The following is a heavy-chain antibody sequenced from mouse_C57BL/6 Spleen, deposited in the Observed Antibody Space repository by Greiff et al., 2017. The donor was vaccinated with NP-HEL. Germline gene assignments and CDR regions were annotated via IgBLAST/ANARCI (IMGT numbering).Heavy chain of an antibody. CDR2: IYPRDGST. V-gene: IGHV1-78*01. CDR1: GYTFTDYT. J-gene: IGHJ2*01. Sequence: QVQLQQSDAELVKPGASVKISCKASGYTFTDYTIHWMKQRPEQGLEWIGYIYPRDGSTKYNEKFKGKATLTADKSSSTAYMQLNSLTSEDSAVYFCAREIYYDYDDYFDYWGQGTTLTVSS. D-gene: IGHD2-4*01. CDR3: AREIYYDYDDYFDY.